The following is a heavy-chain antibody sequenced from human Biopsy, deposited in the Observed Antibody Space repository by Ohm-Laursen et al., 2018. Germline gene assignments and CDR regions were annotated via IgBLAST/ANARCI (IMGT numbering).Heavy chain of an antibody. CDR1: GGSIGSFF. D-gene: IGHD1-26*01. V-gene: IGHV4-59*01. CDR3: ARVGAGAPSIDYFDY. Sequence: TLSLTCTVSGGSIGSFFWSWVRQPPGKGLEWIGYIYYSGSTNYNPSLRSRVTISVDRSKNQFSLELSSVTAADTAVYYCARVGAGAPSIDYFDYWGQGALVTVSS. J-gene: IGHJ4*02. CDR2: IYYSGST.